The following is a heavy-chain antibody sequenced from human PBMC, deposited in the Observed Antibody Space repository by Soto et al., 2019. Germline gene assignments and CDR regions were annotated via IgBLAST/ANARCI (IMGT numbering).Heavy chain of an antibody. J-gene: IGHJ4*02. V-gene: IGHV1-46*01. CDR2: INPSGGST. Sequence: ASVKVSCKASGYTFTSYYMHWVRQAPGQGLEWMGIINPSGGSTSYAQKFQGRVTMTRDTSTSTVYMELSSLRSEDTAVYYCARSVLVITTTWGTDGTLGYWGQGTLVTVSS. CDR3: ARSVLVITTTWGTDGTLGY. D-gene: IGHD3-3*02. CDR1: GYTFTSYY.